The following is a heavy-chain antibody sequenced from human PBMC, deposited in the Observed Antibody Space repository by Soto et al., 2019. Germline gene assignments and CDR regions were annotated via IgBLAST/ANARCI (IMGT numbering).Heavy chain of an antibody. J-gene: IGHJ3*02. CDR1: GFTFSSYA. V-gene: IGHV3-23*01. D-gene: IGHD6-13*01. Sequence: GGSLRLSCAASGFTFSSYAMSWVRQAPGKGLEWVSAISGSGGSTYYADSVKGRFTISRDNSKNTLYLQMNSLRAEDKAVYYCAKQSSSWQLTIDAFDIWGQGTMVTVSS. CDR3: AKQSSSWQLTIDAFDI. CDR2: ISGSGGST.